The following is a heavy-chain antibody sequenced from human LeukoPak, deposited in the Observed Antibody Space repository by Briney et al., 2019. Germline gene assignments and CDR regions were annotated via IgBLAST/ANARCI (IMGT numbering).Heavy chain of an antibody. CDR3: ARDRTYDDYYDSSGYYNWFDP. V-gene: IGHV1-18*01. J-gene: IGHJ5*02. CDR2: ISAYNGNT. CDR1: GYTFTSYG. D-gene: IGHD3-22*01. Sequence: ASVKVSCKASGYTFTSYGISWVRQAPGQGLGWMGWISAYNGNTNYAQKLQGRVTMTTDTSTSTAYMELRSLRSDDTAVYYCARDRTYDDYYDSSGYYNWFDPWGQGTLVTVSS.